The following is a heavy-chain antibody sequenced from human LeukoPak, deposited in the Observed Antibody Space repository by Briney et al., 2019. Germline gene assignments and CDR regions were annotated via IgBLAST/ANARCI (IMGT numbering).Heavy chain of an antibody. D-gene: IGHD1-26*01. Sequence: GGSLRLSCSASGFTFRSYGMHWVRQAPGKGLGLEWVAVISYDGSNKYYADSVKGRFTISRDNSMHTLFLQMNSLRAEDTAVYYCVRLLLSGIGPSWYWGDWGQGTLVTVSS. CDR3: VRLLLSGIGPSWYWGD. CDR1: GFTFRSYG. V-gene: IGHV3-30*03. J-gene: IGHJ4*02. CDR2: ISYDGSNK.